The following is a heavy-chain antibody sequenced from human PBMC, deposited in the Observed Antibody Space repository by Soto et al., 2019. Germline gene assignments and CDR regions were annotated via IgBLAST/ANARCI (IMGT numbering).Heavy chain of an antibody. CDR2: IYWDDDK. D-gene: IGHD6-13*01. CDR3: AHINPGVAETHYDY. Sequence: SGPTLVNPTQTLTLTCTFSGFSLSTSGVGVGWIRQPPGKALEWLALIYWDDDKRYSPSLKSSLTITKDTCKNQVVLTMTNMDPVDTVTYYCAHINPGVAETHYDYWGQGTLVTVSS. V-gene: IGHV2-5*02. J-gene: IGHJ4*02. CDR1: GFSLSTSGVG.